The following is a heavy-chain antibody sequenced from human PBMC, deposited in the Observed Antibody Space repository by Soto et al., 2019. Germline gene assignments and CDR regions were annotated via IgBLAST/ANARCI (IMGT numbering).Heavy chain of an antibody. V-gene: IGHV1-8*01. J-gene: IGHJ6*03. Sequence: QVQLVQSGAEVKEPGASVKVSCKASGYAFNNYDINWVRQAPGQGLEWMGWVNPKSANTGYAQKFQGRVTMTRDTSITTAYMELTSLASEAPAVYYCARVPVGKDYLCVWGMGTTVSVSS. CDR2: VNPKSANT. CDR3: ARVPVGKDYLCV. D-gene: IGHD1-26*01. CDR1: GYAFNNYD.